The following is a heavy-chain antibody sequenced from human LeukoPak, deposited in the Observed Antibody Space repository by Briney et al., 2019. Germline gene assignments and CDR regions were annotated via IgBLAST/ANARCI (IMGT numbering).Heavy chain of an antibody. CDR3: ARHGEYSSSSGDFDY. D-gene: IGHD6-6*01. CDR1: GYNFNTYW. V-gene: IGHV5-51*01. J-gene: IGHJ4*02. CDR2: IRPMNSDV. Sequence: GESLKISCKGSGYNFNTYWVAWVRQLPGKGLEWMGIIRPMNSDVRYSPSFQGQVTISADRSINTAYLQWSSLTASDTAMYYCARHGEYSSSSGDFDYWGQGTLVTVSS.